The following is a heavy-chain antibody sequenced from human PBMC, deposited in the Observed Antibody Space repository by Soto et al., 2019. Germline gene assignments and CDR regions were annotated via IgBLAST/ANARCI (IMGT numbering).Heavy chain of an antibody. V-gene: IGHV5-51*01. CDR1: GYSFTSYW. Sequence: PGESLKISCKGSGYSFTSYWIGWVRQMPGKGLEWMGIIYPGDSDTRYSPSFQGQVTISADKSISTAYLQWSSLKASDTAMYYCARSLLLTTEYYYYGMDVWGQGTTVTVSS. CDR2: IYPGDSDT. D-gene: IGHD4-4*01. J-gene: IGHJ6*02. CDR3: ARSLLLTTEYYYYGMDV.